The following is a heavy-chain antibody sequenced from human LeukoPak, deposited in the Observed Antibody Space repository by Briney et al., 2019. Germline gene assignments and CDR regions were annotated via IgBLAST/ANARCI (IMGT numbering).Heavy chain of an antibody. Sequence: AESLKVSCKGSGYSITSYWIGWVRQMPGKGLEWRGIIYTGDSDTRYSPSFQGQVTISADKSISTAYLQWSSLKASDTAMYYCARQGQLLLRGAFDIWGQGTMVTVSS. CDR3: ARQGQLLLRGAFDI. CDR1: GYSITSYW. V-gene: IGHV5-51*01. J-gene: IGHJ3*02. D-gene: IGHD2-15*01. CDR2: IYTGDSDT.